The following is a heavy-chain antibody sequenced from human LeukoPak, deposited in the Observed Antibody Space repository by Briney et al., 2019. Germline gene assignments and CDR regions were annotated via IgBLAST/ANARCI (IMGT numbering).Heavy chain of an antibody. V-gene: IGHV1-69*05. CDR3: ARNPSTSIRYYYYYMDV. D-gene: IGHD3-3*02. CDR2: IIPISGTA. Sequence: SVKVSCKASGGTFSSYAISWVRQAPGQGLEWMGGIIPISGTANYAQKFQGRVTITTDESTSTAYMELSSLRSEDTAVYYCARNPSTSIRYYYYYMDVWGKGTTVTVSS. J-gene: IGHJ6*03. CDR1: GGTFSSYA.